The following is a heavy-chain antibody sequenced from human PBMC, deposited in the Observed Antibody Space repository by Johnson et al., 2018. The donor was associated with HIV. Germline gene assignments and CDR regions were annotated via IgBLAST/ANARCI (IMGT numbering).Heavy chain of an antibody. V-gene: IGHV3-11*04. J-gene: IGHJ3*02. CDR2: ISSSGSTI. Sequence: QMLLVESGGGLVKPGGSLRLSCAASGLIFSDYYMSWIRQAPGKGLEWVSYISSSGSTIYYADSVKGRFTISRDNAKNSLYLQMNSLRPEDTAVYYCARDHGWSRGWLFDAFDIWGQGTMVTVSS. CDR3: ARDHGWSRGWLFDAFDI. D-gene: IGHD6-19*01. CDR1: GLIFSDYY.